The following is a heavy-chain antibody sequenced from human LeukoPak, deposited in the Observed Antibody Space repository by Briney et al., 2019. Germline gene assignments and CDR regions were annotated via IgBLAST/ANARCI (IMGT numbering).Heavy chain of an antibody. Sequence: SGPTLVKPTQTLTLTCTFSGFSLSTSGVGVGWIRQPPGKALEWLALIYWDDDKRYSPSLKSRLTITKDTSKNQVVLTVTNMDPVDTATYYCAHRRTIFMENWFDPWGQGTLVTVSS. CDR2: IYWDDDK. D-gene: IGHD3-3*01. J-gene: IGHJ5*02. CDR1: GFSLSTSGVG. CDR3: AHRRTIFMENWFDP. V-gene: IGHV2-5*02.